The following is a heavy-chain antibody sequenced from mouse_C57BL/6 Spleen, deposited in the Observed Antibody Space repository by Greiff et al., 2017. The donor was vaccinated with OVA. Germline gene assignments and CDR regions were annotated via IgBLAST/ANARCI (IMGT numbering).Heavy chain of an antibody. Sequence: VQLQQSGAELVRPGASVTLSCKASGYTFTDYEMHWVKQTPVHGLEWIGAIDPETGGTAYNQKFKGKAILTADKSSSTAYMELRSLTSEDSAVYYCTRSGGYYLDYWGQGTTLTVSS. CDR1: GYTFTDYE. CDR2: IDPETGGT. J-gene: IGHJ2*01. V-gene: IGHV1-15*01. CDR3: TRSGGYYLDY.